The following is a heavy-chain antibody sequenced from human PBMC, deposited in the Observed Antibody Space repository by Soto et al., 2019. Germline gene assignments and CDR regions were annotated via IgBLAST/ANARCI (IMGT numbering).Heavy chain of an antibody. V-gene: IGHV3-30*18. CDR1: GFTFSSYG. D-gene: IGHD3-22*01. CDR3: AKDNRKRYYDSSGLPRD. CDR2: ISYDGSNK. Sequence: VVSLRLSCAASGFTFSSYGMHWVRQAPGKGLEWVAVISYDGSNKYYADSVKGRFTISRDNSKNTLYLQMNSLRAEDTAVYYCAKDNRKRYYDSSGLPRDWGQGTLVTASS. J-gene: IGHJ4*02.